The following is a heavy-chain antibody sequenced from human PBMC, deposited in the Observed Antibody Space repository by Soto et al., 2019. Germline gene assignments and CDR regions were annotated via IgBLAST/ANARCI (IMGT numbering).Heavy chain of an antibody. CDR3: ARAPTYDSSGYYPDN. CDR2: ISSGGIPI. Sequence: GGSLRLSCAASGFTFSYYYMSWIRQAPGKGLEWISYISSGGIPIDYADSVRGRSTISRDNAKNSLYLQMNSLRAEDTAVYYCARAPTYDSSGYYPDNWGQGTLVTVSS. J-gene: IGHJ4*02. V-gene: IGHV3-11*01. D-gene: IGHD3-22*01. CDR1: GFTFSYYY.